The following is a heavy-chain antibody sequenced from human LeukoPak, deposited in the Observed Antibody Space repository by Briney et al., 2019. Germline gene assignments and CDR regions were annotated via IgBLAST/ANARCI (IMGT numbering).Heavy chain of an antibody. V-gene: IGHV3-30*18. CDR2: ISYDGSNK. J-gene: IGHJ4*02. CDR3: AKSINSGSYLDY. CDR1: GFTFSSYG. Sequence: GGSLRLSCAASGFTFSSYGMHWVRQAPGKGLEWVAVISYDGSNKYYADSVEGRFTISRDNSKNTLYLQVNSLRAEDTAVYYCAKSINSGSYLDYWGQGTLVTVSS. D-gene: IGHD1-26*01.